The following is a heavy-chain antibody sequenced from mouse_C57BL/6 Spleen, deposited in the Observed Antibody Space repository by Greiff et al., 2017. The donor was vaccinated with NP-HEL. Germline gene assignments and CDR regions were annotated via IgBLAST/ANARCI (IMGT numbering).Heavy chain of an antibody. CDR2: IDPSDSYT. CDR3: ARPPYYYGSSYESHWYFDV. J-gene: IGHJ1*03. Sequence: QVQLQQPGAELVKPGASVKLSCKASGYTFTSYWMQWVKQRPGQGLEWIGEIDPSDSYTNYNQKFKGKATLTVDTSSSTAYMQLSSLTSEDSAVYYCARPPYYYGSSYESHWYFDVWGTGTTVTVSS. D-gene: IGHD1-1*01. CDR1: GYTFTSYW. V-gene: IGHV1-50*01.